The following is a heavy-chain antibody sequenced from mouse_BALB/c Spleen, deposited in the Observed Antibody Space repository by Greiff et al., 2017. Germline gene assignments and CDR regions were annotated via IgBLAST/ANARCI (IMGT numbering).Heavy chain of an antibody. Sequence: EVQGVESGGGLVKPGGSLKLSCAASGFAFSSYDMSWVRQTPEKRLEWVAYISSGGGSTYYPDTVKGRFTISRDNAKNTLYLQMSSLKSEDTAMYYCARDGYPYYFDYWGQGTTLTVSS. CDR2: ISSGGGST. D-gene: IGHD2-3*01. V-gene: IGHV5-12-1*01. CDR1: GFAFSSYD. CDR3: ARDGYPYYFDY. J-gene: IGHJ2*01.